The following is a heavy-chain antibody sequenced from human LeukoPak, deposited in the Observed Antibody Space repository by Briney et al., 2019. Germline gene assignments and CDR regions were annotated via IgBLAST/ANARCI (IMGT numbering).Heavy chain of an antibody. CDR1: GFTFSNYE. J-gene: IGHJ3*02. CDR3: ASTYVRSGYPDAFDI. Sequence: PGGSLRLSCAASGFTFSNYEMNWVRQAPGKGLEWVSYISSSGSTIYYADSVKGRFTISRDNAKNSLYLQMNRLRAEDTALYYCASTYVRSGYPDAFDICGQQKMATVSS. V-gene: IGHV3-48*03. CDR2: ISSSGSTI. D-gene: IGHD3-22*01.